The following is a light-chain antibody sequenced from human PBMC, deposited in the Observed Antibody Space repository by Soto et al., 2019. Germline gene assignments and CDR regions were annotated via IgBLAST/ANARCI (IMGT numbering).Light chain of an antibody. CDR2: SNN. CDR1: SSNIGSNT. Sequence: QSVLTQPPSASGTPGQRVTISCSGSSSNIGSNTVNWYQQLPGTAPKLLIYSNNQRPSGVPVRFSGSKSGTSASLAISGLQTEDVGEYYCAAWDDSLNGLVFGGGTKLTVL. J-gene: IGLJ2*01. V-gene: IGLV1-44*01. CDR3: AAWDDSLNGLV.